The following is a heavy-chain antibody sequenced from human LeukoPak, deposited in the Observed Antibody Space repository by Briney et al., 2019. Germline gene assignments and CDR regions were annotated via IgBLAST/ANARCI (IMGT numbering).Heavy chain of an antibody. V-gene: IGHV1-69*05. CDR2: ITPIFGAA. J-gene: IGHJ4*02. D-gene: IGHD6-13*01. Sequence: ASVKVSCKASGGTFSSYPFTWVRQAPGQGLEWMGEITPIFGAANYAQKFQGRVTMTRDTSTSTVYMELSSLRSEDTAVYYCARAPPRRAGGYSSSSDYWGQGTLVTVSS. CDR1: GGTFSSYP. CDR3: ARAPPRRAGGYSSSSDY.